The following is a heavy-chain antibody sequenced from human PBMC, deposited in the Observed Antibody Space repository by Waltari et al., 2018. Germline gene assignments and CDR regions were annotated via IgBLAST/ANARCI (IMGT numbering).Heavy chain of an antibody. V-gene: IGHV3-7*04. D-gene: IGHD6-19*01. CDR1: GFTFSIYW. CDR3: ARPFRSGWYDGSFDV. CDR2: IRKEVSGK. J-gene: IGHJ3*01. Sequence: EVQLVESGGGLVQPGGSLRLSCAASGFTFSIYWMTWVRKAPGKGPDWWATIRKEVSGKSYVESVKGKFFMSRENAKNSLSLQMNSLKAEGTAVYYCARPFRSGWYDGSFDVWGQGTMVTVSS.